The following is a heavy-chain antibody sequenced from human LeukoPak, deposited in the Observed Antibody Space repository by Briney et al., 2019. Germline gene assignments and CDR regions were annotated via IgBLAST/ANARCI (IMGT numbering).Heavy chain of an antibody. CDR1: GFTFSSYA. J-gene: IGHJ4*02. V-gene: IGHV3-23*01. D-gene: IGHD1-1*01. CDR3: GKDWKLDY. Sequence: GGSLRLSCAASGFTFSSYAMSWVRQAPGKGLEWVSAISDNGGDTEYADSVKGRFTISRDNSKNTLYLQMNSLRVEDTAIYYCGKDWKLDYWGQGTLVTVSS. CDR2: ISDNGGDT.